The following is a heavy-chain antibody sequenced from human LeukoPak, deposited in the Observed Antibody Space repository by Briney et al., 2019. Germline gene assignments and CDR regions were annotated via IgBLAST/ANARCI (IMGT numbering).Heavy chain of an antibody. CDR3: ARVSGYNYVLDAFDI. CDR2: IYSGGST. CDR1: GFTFSSYA. Sequence: GGSLRLSCAASGFTFSSYAMHWVRQAPGKGLEWVAVIYSGGSTYYADSVKGRFTISRDNSKNTLYLQMNSLRAEDTAVYYCARVSGYNYVLDAFDIWGQGTMVTVSS. J-gene: IGHJ3*02. D-gene: IGHD1-1*01. V-gene: IGHV3-53*01.